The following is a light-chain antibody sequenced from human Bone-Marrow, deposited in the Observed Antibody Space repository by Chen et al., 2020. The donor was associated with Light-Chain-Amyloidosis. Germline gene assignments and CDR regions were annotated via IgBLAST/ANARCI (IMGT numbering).Light chain of an antibody. Sequence: NFMLTQPHSVSESPGKTVIITCTRSSGSIATNYVQWYQQRPGSSPTTVIYEDDQRPSGVPDRFSGSIDRSSNSASLTISGLKTEDEADYYCQSYQGSSQGVFCVGTKLTVL. CDR3: QSYQGSSQGV. CDR2: EDD. V-gene: IGLV6-57*01. CDR1: SGSIATNY. J-gene: IGLJ3*02.